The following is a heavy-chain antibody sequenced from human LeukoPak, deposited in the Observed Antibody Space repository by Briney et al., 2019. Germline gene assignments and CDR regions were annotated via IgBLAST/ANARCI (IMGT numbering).Heavy chain of an antibody. J-gene: IGHJ4*02. CDR1: GYTFTGYY. D-gene: IGHD3-3*01. Sequence: ASVKVSCKASGYTFTGYYMHWVRQAPGQGLEWMGRINPNSGGTNYAQKFQGRVTMTRDTSISTAYMELSRLRSDDTAVYYCARSTIFGVAAADYWGQGTLVTVSS. CDR3: ARSTIFGVAAADY. V-gene: IGHV1-2*06. CDR2: INPNSGGT.